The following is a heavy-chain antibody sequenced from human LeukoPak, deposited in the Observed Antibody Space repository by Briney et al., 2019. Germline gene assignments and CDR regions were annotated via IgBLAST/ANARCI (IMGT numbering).Heavy chain of an antibody. D-gene: IGHD5-24*01. CDR2: IIPIFGIA. J-gene: IGHJ5*02. V-gene: IGHV1-69*04. CDR1: GRTFSSYA. CDR3: ARGRDGYNSDP. Sequence: ASVKVSCKASGRTFSSYAISWVRQAPGQGLEWMGRIIPIFGIANYAQKFQGRVTITADKSTSTAYMELSSLRSEDTAVYYCARGRDGYNSDPWGQGTLVTVSS.